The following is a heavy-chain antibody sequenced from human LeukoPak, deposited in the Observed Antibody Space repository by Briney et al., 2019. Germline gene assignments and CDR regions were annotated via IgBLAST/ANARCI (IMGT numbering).Heavy chain of an antibody. V-gene: IGHV1-3*01. CDR1: GYNFASYT. D-gene: IGHD3-10*01. CDR2: INGDNGNT. CDR3: ARSSSGTYHY. Sequence: VASVKVSCKTSGYNFASYTMHWLRQAPGQGPEWMGSINGDNGNTKYSEKFQGRVTFTRDTSASSAYMELSRLRSEDTAVYYCARSSSGTYHYWGQGTLVTVSS. J-gene: IGHJ4*02.